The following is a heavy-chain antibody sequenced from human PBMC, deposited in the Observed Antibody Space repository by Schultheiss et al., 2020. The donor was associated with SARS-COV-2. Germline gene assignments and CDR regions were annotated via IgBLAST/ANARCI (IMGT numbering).Heavy chain of an antibody. V-gene: IGHV4-59*01. J-gene: IGHJ4*02. CDR1: GGSISSYY. D-gene: IGHD3-3*01. CDR3: ARVAGDFWSTEYYFDY. CDR2: IYYSGST. Sequence: SETLSLTCTVSGGSISSYYWSWIRQPPGKGLEWIGYIYYSGSTNYNPSLKSRVTISVDTSKNQFSLKLSSVTAADTAVYYCARVAGDFWSTEYYFDYWGQGTLVTVS.